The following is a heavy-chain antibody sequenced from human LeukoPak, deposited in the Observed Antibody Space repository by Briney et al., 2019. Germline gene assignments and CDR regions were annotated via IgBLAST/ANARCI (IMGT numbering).Heavy chain of an antibody. J-gene: IGHJ4*02. CDR3: VRVHGGSYCGGDCYSPYYFDY. Sequence: GGSLRLSCAASGFTFSSYSMNWVRQAPGKGLEWVSYISSSSTIYYADSVKGRFTISRDNAKNSLYLQMNSLRAEDTAVYYCVRVHGGSYCGGDCYSPYYFDYWGQGTLVTVSS. V-gene: IGHV3-48*01. CDR2: ISSSSTI. D-gene: IGHD2-21*02. CDR1: GFTFSSYS.